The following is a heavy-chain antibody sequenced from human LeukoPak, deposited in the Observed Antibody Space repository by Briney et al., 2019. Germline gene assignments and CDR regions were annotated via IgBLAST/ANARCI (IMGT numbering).Heavy chain of an antibody. CDR1: VYTFTYYY. Sequence: ASVTVSSTSSVYTFTYYYIHWVRQAPGQGHEWMGWVIPNSCDTNYAQKFQGSVTMTRDTSISTAYMELTSLRYDVAAVYYCARSACSSTTCPDYWGQGTLVTISS. CDR2: VIPNSCDT. V-gene: IGHV1-2*02. J-gene: IGHJ4*02. CDR3: ARSACSSTTCPDY. D-gene: IGHD2-2*01.